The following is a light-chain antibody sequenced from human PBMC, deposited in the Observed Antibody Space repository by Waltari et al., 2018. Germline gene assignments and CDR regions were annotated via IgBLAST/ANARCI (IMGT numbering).Light chain of an antibody. CDR3: CSYAGSYTVV. CDR1: SSALGRYNY. Sequence: QSALTQPRSVSGSPGQSVHITCTGTSSALGRYNYVSWYQQHPVISPKLMIYDVSKRPSVVPDRFSGSKSGNTASLTISGLQAEDEADYYCCSYAGSYTVVFGGGTKLTVL. J-gene: IGLJ2*01. V-gene: IGLV2-11*01. CDR2: DVS.